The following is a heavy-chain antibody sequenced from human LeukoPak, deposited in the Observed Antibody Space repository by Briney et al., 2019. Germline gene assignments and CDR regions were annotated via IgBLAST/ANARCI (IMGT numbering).Heavy chain of an antibody. CDR1: GGTFSSYA. D-gene: IGHD3-22*01. V-gene: IGHV1-69*05. CDR2: IIPIFGTA. Sequence: ALVKVSCKASGGTFSSYAISWVRQAPGQGLEWMGGIIPIFGTANYAQKFQGRVTITTDESTSTAYMELSSLRSEDTAVYYCARDRGVYYYDSSGNGGFDYWGQGTLVTVSS. J-gene: IGHJ4*02. CDR3: ARDRGVYYYDSSGNGGFDY.